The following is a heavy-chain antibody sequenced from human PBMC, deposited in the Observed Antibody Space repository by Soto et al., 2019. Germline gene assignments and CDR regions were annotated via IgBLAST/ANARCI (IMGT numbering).Heavy chain of an antibody. D-gene: IGHD1-7*01. V-gene: IGHV3-7*03. J-gene: IGHJ4*02. Sequence: GGSLRLSCAASDFTFSNYWMSWVRQAPGKGLEWVANIKQDGSEKHYLDSVKGRFTISRENANNSLYLQMNSLRAEDTAVYYCAREANLAHWGQGTLVTAPQ. CDR2: IKQDGSEK. CDR1: DFTFSNYW. CDR3: AREANLAH.